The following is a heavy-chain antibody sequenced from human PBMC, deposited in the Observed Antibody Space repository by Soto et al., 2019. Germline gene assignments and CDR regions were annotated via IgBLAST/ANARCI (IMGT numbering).Heavy chain of an antibody. CDR2: IYYSGST. CDR1: GGSISSSSYY. V-gene: IGHV4-39*01. Sequence: PSETLSLTCTVSGGSISSSSYYWGWIRQPPGKGLEWIGSIYYSGSTYYNPSLKSRVTISVDTSKNQFSLKLSSVTAADTAVYYCARQRVIAVAGDDYYYYGMDVWGQGTTVTVSS. CDR3: ARQRVIAVAGDDYYYYGMDV. J-gene: IGHJ6*02. D-gene: IGHD6-19*01.